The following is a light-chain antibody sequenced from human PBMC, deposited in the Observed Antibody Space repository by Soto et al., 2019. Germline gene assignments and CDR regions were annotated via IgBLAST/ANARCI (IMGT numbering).Light chain of an antibody. CDR3: LQYWDYSWT. J-gene: IGKJ1*01. CDR1: QVIGNPY. V-gene: IGKV1-17*01. CDR2: STS. Sequence: IQMAQSPSSLSASVGDRVTVSCRASQVIGNPYIGWYQQRVGRPPKRLIYSTSALQSGVPWRFGGSGSGTEFSLTISSLQPEDSATYYCLQYWDYSWTFGQGTKVDI.